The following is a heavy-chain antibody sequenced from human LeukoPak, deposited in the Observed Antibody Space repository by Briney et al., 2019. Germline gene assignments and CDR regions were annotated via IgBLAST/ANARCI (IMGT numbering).Heavy chain of an antibody. CDR2: IIPTLDVA. D-gene: IGHD3-16*02. Sequence: VASVKVSCKASGYTFTSYVITWVRPAPGQGLEWMGRIIPTLDVANFAQKFKGRATITADKFTNTAHLELSSLRSEDTAVYFCTREGVYSPDPTSYHRLPFDIWGKGTVVIVSS. CDR3: TREGVYSPDPTSYHRLPFDI. V-gene: IGHV1-69*04. J-gene: IGHJ3*02. CDR1: GYTFTSYV.